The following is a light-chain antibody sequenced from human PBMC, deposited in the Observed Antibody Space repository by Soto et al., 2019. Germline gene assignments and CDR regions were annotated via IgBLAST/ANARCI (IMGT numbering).Light chain of an antibody. CDR1: GNDIGAYDY. CDR3: SSFTTSRLYV. CDR2: GVR. V-gene: IGLV2-14*01. Sequence: QSVLTQPTSVSVSPGQSIAIPCTGNGNDIGAYDYVSWYQQHPGKAPRLLIHGVRNRPPGISSRFSGFKSGLTASLTISGLQAEDEADYYCSSFTTSRLYVFGPGTKVTVL. J-gene: IGLJ1*01.